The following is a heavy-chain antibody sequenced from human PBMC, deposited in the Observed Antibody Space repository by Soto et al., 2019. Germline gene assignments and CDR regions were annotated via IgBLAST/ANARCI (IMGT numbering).Heavy chain of an antibody. CDR2: IIPIFGTA. Sequence: ASVKVSCKASGGTFSSYAISWVRQAPGQGLEWMGGIIPIFGTANYAQKFQGRVTITADESTRTAYMELSSLRSEDTAVYYCARARWDYGGNSYAFDIWGQGTMVTVSS. CDR3: ARARWDYGGNSYAFDI. J-gene: IGHJ3*02. D-gene: IGHD4-17*01. CDR1: GGTFSSYA. V-gene: IGHV1-69*13.